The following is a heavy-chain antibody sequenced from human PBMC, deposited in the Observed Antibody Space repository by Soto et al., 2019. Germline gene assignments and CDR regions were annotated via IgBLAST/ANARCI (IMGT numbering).Heavy chain of an antibody. CDR3: ATQTYYYDSSGSDAFDI. J-gene: IGHJ3*02. D-gene: IGHD3-22*01. V-gene: IGHV5-51*01. CDR2: IYPGDSDT. CDR1: GYSFTNYW. Sequence: PGESLKISCKGSGYSFTNYWIAWVRQMPGKGLEWMGIIYPGDSDTRYSPSFQGQVTISADKSISTAYLQWSSLKASDTAMYYCATQTYYYDSSGSDAFDIWGQGTMVTVSS.